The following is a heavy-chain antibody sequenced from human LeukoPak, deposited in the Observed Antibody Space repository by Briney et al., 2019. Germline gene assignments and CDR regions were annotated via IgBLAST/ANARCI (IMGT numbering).Heavy chain of an antibody. V-gene: IGHV4-4*07. CDR2: IHSSGST. CDR3: AEGPVTTFF. D-gene: IGHD4-17*01. Sequence: PSETLSLTCSVSGDSISGHYWSWIRQPAGKGLEWVGRIHSSGSTDYNPSLKSRVTLSVDTSNNQFSLRVNSVTAADTAVYYCAEGPVTTFFWGQGALVTVSS. CDR1: GDSISGHY. J-gene: IGHJ4*02.